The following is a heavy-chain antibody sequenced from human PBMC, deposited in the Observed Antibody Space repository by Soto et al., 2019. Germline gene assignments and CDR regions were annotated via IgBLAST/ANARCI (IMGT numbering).Heavy chain of an antibody. Sequence: DAGKVSCKACCYSFTTYDLSRVRQAPGQWLEWRGLIIPYSGNTKDAQKHQSRLTMTTDTSTNTAYVELRSLRSDDTSVNYCAREESGYSHTCDPWGQGTLVTVSS. CDR3: AREESGYSHTCDP. V-gene: IGHV1-18*01. CDR1: CYSFTTYD. CDR2: IIPYSGNT. J-gene: IGHJ5*02. D-gene: IGHD4-4*01.